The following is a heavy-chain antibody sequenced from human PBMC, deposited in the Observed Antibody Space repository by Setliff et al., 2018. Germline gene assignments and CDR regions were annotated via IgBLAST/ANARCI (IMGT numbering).Heavy chain of an antibody. J-gene: IGHJ6*02. CDR3: ARQAPSSSWTYYYYYGMDV. D-gene: IGHD6-13*01. Sequence: PSETLSLTCTVSGGSISSSSYYWGWIRQPPGKGLEWIGSIYYSGSTYYNPSLKSRVTISVDTSKNQFSLKLSSVTAADTAVYYCARQAPSSSWTYYYYYGMDVWGQGTTVTVS. V-gene: IGHV4-39*01. CDR2: IYYSGST. CDR1: GGSISSSSYY.